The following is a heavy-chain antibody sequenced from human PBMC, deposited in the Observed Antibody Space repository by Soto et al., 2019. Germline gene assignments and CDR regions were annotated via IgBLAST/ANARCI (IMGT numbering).Heavy chain of an antibody. CDR1: GGSISSYY. CDR3: ARGRGWPFIRY. V-gene: IGHV4-59*01. Sequence: SETLSFTCTVSGGSISSYYWGWIRQPPGKGLEWIGYIYYSGSTNYNPSLKSRVTISVDTSKNQFSLKLSSLTAADTAVYYCARGRGWPFIRYWGQGTLVTVSS. D-gene: IGHD6-19*01. CDR2: IYYSGST. J-gene: IGHJ4*02.